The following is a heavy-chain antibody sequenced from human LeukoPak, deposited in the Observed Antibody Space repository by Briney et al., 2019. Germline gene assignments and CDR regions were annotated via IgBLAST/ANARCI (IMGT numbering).Heavy chain of an antibody. Sequence: AGGSLRLPCATSGFNFNDAWMNWVRQAPGKGLEWLGRIKSISYGGTIDYAAPVKGRFTISRDDSKNTLYLQMDSLETEDTAIYYCTRTWPGNTCFNFWGQGTLVTVSS. CDR1: GFNFNDAW. D-gene: IGHD1-7*01. CDR3: TRTWPGNTCFNF. V-gene: IGHV3-15*01. J-gene: IGHJ4*02. CDR2: IKSISYGGTI.